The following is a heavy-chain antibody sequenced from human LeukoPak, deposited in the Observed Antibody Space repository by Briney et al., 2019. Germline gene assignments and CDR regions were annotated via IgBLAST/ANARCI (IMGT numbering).Heavy chain of an antibody. D-gene: IGHD4-17*01. CDR3: ARDRGMTTKEWHFDY. CDR1: GLTFRTTW. V-gene: IGHV3-74*01. J-gene: IGHJ4*02. Sequence: GGSLRLSCATSGLTFRTTWMHWVRQAPGKGLMWVSRMNGEGTTIDYADSVKGRFTVSRDYAKNTLYLQMNSLRAEDTAVYYCARDRGMTTKEWHFDYWGQGTLVTVSS. CDR2: MNGEGTTI.